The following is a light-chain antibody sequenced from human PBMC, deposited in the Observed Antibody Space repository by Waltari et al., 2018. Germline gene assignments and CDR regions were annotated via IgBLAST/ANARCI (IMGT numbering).Light chain of an antibody. CDR1: QSLSRSR. Sequence: EIVLTQSPGTLSLSPGERATLSCRASQSLSRSRLAWYLHKPGQAPRLLIYGASSRATGIPDRFSGSGSGTDFSLTSSRVEPEDFAVYYCQQYGSSVMYTFGQGTKLEIK. CDR2: GAS. CDR3: QQYGSSVMYT. V-gene: IGKV3-20*01. J-gene: IGKJ2*01.